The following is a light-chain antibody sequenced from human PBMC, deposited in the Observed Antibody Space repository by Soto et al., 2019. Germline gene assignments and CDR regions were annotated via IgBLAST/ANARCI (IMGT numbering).Light chain of an antibody. CDR1: NSDVGFHNY. V-gene: IGLV2-14*01. CDR2: DVS. CDR3: SSYTTSNTLGYV. J-gene: IGLJ1*01. Sequence: QSALTQPASVSGSPGQSITISCTGSNSDVGFHNYVCWYQQHPGKAPKLMIYDVSNRPSGISNRFSGSRSGNTASLSISGLQAEDEADYYCSSYTTSNTLGYVFGTGTKVTVL.